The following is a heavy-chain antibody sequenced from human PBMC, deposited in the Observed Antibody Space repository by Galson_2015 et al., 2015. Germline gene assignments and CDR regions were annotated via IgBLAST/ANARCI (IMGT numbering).Heavy chain of an antibody. CDR2: INVANGNT. CDR1: GYTFTNNA. CDR3: ARELNRGPALGY. V-gene: IGHV1-3*01. J-gene: IGHJ4*02. D-gene: IGHD3-10*01. Sequence: SVKVSCKASGYTFTNNAMHWVRQALGQRLEWVGWINVANGNTKYAQKFQGRVTINRDTSASTVYMGLSSLRSEDTAVYYCARELNRGPALGYWGQGTLVTVSS.